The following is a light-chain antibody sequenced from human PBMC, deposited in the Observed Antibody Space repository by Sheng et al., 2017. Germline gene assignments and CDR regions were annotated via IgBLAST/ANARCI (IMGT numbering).Light chain of an antibody. CDR2: GAS. Sequence: EIVMTQSPATLSVSPGERATLSCRASQSVSSNLAWYQQKPGQAPRLLIYGASTRATGIPARFSGSGSGTEFTLTISNLQPDDFATYYCQQYNSYPWTFGQGTKVE. J-gene: IGKJ1*01. CDR3: QQYNSYPWT. V-gene: IGKV3-15*01. CDR1: QSVSSN.